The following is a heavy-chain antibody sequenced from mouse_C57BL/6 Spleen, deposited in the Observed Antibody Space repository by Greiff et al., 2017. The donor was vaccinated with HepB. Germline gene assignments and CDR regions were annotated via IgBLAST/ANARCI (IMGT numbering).Heavy chain of an antibody. J-gene: IGHJ2*01. CDR1: GYTFTDYN. Sequence: VQLQQSGPELVKPGASVKIPCKASGYTFTDYNMDWVKQSHGKSLEWIGDINPNNGGTIYNQKFKGKATLTVDKSSSTAYMELRSLTSEDTAVYYCARYHYGSSYLDYWGQGTTLTVSS. CDR3: ARYHYGSSYLDY. V-gene: IGHV1-18*01. CDR2: INPNNGGT. D-gene: IGHD1-1*01.